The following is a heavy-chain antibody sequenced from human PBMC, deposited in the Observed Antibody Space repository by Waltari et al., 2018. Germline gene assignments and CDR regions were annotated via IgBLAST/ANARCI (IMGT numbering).Heavy chain of an antibody. V-gene: IGHV4-38-2*01. D-gene: IGHD2-15*01. CDR2: IYHSGST. CDR1: GYSISSGYY. J-gene: IGHJ4*02. Sequence: QVQLQESGPGLVKPSETLSLTCAVSGYSISSGYYWGWIRQPPGKGLEWIGSIYHSGSTYYNPSLKGRVTISVDTSKNQFSLKLSSVTAADTAVYYCARLGYCSGGSCYSAYYFDYWGQGTLVTVSS. CDR3: ARLGYCSGGSCYSAYYFDY.